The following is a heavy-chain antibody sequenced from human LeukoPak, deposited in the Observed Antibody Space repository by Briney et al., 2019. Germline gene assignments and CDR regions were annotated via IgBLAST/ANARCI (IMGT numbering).Heavy chain of an antibody. J-gene: IGHJ4*02. CDR3: ARGYDY. Sequence: GGSLRLSCAASGFTFSTYWMHWVRQAPGKGLVWVSRINSDGSSISYADSVKGRFTISRDNAKNTVYLQMNSLRVEDTAVYHCARGYDYWGQGTLVTVSS. CDR1: GFTFSTYW. CDR2: INSDGSSI. D-gene: IGHD5-18*01. V-gene: IGHV3-74*01.